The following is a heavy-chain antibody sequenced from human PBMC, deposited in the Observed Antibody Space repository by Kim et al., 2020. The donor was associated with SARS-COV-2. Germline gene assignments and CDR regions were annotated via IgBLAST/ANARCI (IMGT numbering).Heavy chain of an antibody. CDR2: IYSGGSST. J-gene: IGHJ6*02. D-gene: IGHD3-10*01. CDR1: GFTFSSYA. V-gene: IGHV3-23*03. Sequence: GGSLRLSCAASGFTFSSYAMSWVRQAPGKGLEWVSVIYSGGSSTYYADSVKGRFTISRDNSKNTLYLQMNSLRAEDTAVYYCASGVSPRMVRGDPYYYGMDVWGQGTTVTVSS. CDR3: ASGVSPRMVRGDPYYYGMDV.